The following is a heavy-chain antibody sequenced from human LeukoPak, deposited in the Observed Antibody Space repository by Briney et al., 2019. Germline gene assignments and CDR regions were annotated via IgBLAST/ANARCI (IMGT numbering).Heavy chain of an antibody. CDR2: INHSGST. CDR3: ATGYSNTWYYFDY. Sequence: SETLSLTCAVYGGSFSGYYWSWIRQPPGKGLEWIGEINHSGSTNYNPSLKSRVTISVDTSKNQFSLKLSSVTAADTAVYYCATGYSNTWYYFDYWGQGTLVTVSS. D-gene: IGHD6-13*01. CDR1: GGSFSGYY. J-gene: IGHJ4*02. V-gene: IGHV4-34*01.